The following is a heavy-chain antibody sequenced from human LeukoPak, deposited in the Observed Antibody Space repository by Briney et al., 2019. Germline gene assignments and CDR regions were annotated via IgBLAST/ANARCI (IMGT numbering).Heavy chain of an antibody. CDR2: ISSSSSYI. Sequence: GGSLRLSCAASGFTLNTYSMNWVRQAPGKGLEWVSSISSSSSYIYYADSVKGRFTISRDNAKNSLYLQMNSLRAEDTAVYYCARGAVVVPAARGDWFDPWGQGTLVTVSS. CDR3: ARGAVVVPAARGDWFDP. CDR1: GFTLNTYS. D-gene: IGHD2-2*01. V-gene: IGHV3-21*01. J-gene: IGHJ5*02.